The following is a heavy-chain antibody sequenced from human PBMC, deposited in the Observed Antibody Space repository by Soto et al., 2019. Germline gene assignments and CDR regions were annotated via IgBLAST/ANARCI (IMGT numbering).Heavy chain of an antibody. D-gene: IGHD4-17*01. CDR2: ISANGGRT. V-gene: IGHV3-23*01. Sequence: EVQLLESGGNVIQPGGSPRLSCAASGFTFRNYAMSWVRQAPGAGLEWVSGISANGGRTYYADSVKGRFTISRDNSNNALFLQMNSLRAEDTALYYCGKDPNGDYVGAFDMWGRGTMVTVSS. CDR1: GFTFRNYA. J-gene: IGHJ3*02. CDR3: GKDPNGDYVGAFDM.